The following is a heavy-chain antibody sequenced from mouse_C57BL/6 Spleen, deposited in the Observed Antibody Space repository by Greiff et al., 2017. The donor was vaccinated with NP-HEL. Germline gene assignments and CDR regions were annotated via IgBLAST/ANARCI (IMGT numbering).Heavy chain of an antibody. J-gene: IGHJ2*01. CDR2: ISSGSSTI. V-gene: IGHV5-17*01. CDR1: GFTFSDYG. CDR3: ATVYDGYYVNYFDY. D-gene: IGHD2-3*01. Sequence: EVQRVESGGGLVKPGGSLKLSCAASGFTFSDYGMHWVRQAPEKGLEWVAYISSGSSTIYYADPVKGRFTISRDNSKNSVYLQMTSLRSEDTAMYYCATVYDGYYVNYFDYWGQGTTLTVSA.